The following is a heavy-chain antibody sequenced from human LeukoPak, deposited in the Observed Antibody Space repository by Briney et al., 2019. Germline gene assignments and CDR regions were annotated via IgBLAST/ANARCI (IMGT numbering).Heavy chain of an antibody. CDR3: ARGRDYYDSSGYGY. V-gene: IGHV4-59*01. D-gene: IGHD3-22*01. CDR1: SGSISSYY. Sequence: PSETLSLTCTVSSGSISSYYWSWIRQPPGKGLEWIGYIYYSGSTNYNPSLKSRVTISVDTSKNQFSLKLSSVTAADTAVYYCARGRDYYDSSGYGYWGQGTLVTVSS. J-gene: IGHJ4*02. CDR2: IYYSGST.